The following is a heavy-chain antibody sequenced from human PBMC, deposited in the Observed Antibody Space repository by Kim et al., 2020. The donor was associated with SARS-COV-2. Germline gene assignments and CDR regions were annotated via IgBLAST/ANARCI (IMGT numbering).Heavy chain of an antibody. J-gene: IGHJ6*02. D-gene: IGHD3-16*01. V-gene: IGHV4-31*02. CDR3: ARATLEYYYYYGMDV. Sequence: PSLKSRVTISVDTAKNQFSLKLSSVTAADTAVYYCARATLEYYYYYGMDVWGQGTTVTVSS.